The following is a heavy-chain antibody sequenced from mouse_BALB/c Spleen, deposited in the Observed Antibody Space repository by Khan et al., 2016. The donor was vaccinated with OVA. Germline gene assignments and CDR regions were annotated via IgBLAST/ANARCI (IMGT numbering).Heavy chain of an antibody. V-gene: IGHV3-2*02. J-gene: IGHJ4*01. CDR3: AKSLYCSYGYALDC. CDR2: ISSTGST. Sequence: VQLKQSGPGLVKPSQSLSLTCTVTGYSITSDYAWNWIRQFPGNKLEWMGYISSTGSTSYNPSLKSRTSFTRDTSKNQFFLQLKSVPTEDTATYYCAKSLYCSYGYALDCWGRGTSVTVSS. CDR1: GYSITSDYA. D-gene: IGHD2-14*01.